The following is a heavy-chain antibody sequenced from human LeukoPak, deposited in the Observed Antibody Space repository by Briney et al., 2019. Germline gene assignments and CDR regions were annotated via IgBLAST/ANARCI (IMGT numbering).Heavy chain of an antibody. CDR3: ARHLRLWQNWFDP. CDR2: IYPGDSDT. V-gene: IGHV5-51*01. J-gene: IGHJ5*02. Sequence: ESLKISCKGSGYSFTNYWIGWVRQMPGKGPEWMGVIYPGDSDTRYSPSFQGQVTISADKSISTAYLRWSSLKASDTAMYYCARHLRLWQNWFDPWGQGTLVTVSS. CDR1: GYSFTNYW. D-gene: IGHD5-18*01.